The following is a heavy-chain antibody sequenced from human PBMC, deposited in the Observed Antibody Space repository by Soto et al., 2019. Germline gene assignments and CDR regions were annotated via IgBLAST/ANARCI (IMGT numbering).Heavy chain of an antibody. CDR3: ARDFGYYDYVWGSYRYDGYDY. Sequence: ASVKVSCKASGYTFTGYYMPWVRQAPGQGLEWMGWINPNSGGTNYAQKFQGWVTMTRDTSISTAYMELSRLRSDDTAVYYCARDFGYYDYVWGSYRYDGYDYWGQGTLVTVSS. CDR2: INPNSGGT. J-gene: IGHJ4*02. CDR1: GYTFTGYY. D-gene: IGHD3-16*02. V-gene: IGHV1-2*04.